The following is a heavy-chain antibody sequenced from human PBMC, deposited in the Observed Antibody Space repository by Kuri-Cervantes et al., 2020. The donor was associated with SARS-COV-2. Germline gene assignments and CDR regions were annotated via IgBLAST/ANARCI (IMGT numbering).Heavy chain of an antibody. CDR3: ARGGAYDFWSGYYYEGIPFDY. D-gene: IGHD3-3*01. Sequence: GSLRLSCTVSGGSTSSYYWSWIRQPAGKGLEWIGRIYTSGSTNYNPSLKSRVTMSVDTSKNQFSLKLSSVTAADTAVYYCARGGAYDFWSGYYYEGIPFDYWGQGTLVTVSS. CDR2: IYTSGST. J-gene: IGHJ4*02. V-gene: IGHV4-4*07. CDR1: GGSTSSYY.